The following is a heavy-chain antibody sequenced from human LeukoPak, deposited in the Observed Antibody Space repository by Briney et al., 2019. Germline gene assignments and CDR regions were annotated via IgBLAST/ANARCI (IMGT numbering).Heavy chain of an antibody. CDR2: INPNSGGT. CDR1: GYTFTGYY. J-gene: IGHJ4*02. CDR3: ARRENYDYVWGSYRPLDY. Sequence: ASVKVSCKASGYTFTGYYMHWVRQAPGQGLEWMGWINPNSGGTNYAQKFQGRVTMTRDTSISTAYMELSRLRSDDTAVYYCARRENYDYVWGSYRPLDYWGQGTLVTVSS. D-gene: IGHD3-16*02. V-gene: IGHV1-2*02.